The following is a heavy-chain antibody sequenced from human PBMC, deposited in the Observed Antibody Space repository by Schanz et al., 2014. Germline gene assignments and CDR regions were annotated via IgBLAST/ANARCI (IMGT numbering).Heavy chain of an antibody. J-gene: IGHJ4*02. CDR3: ARDQSPYTTSSDVRYFDY. CDR1: GYTFTSYG. D-gene: IGHD6-6*01. CDR2: ISPIAGIT. Sequence: QVQLVQSGAEVKKPGASVKVSCKASGYTFTSYGISWVRQAPGQGLEWMGWISPIAGITNYAQRFQGRVTITADKSTSTASMDLRSLRSDDTAVYYCARDQSPYTTSSDVRYFDYWGQGSLVTVSS. V-gene: IGHV1-18*01.